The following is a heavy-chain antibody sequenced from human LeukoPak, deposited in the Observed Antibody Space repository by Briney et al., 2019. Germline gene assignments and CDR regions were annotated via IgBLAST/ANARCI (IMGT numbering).Heavy chain of an antibody. Sequence: GGSLRLSCVASGFTFDDNDMSWVRQAPGKGLEWVSGISGSGGSTYYADSVKGRFTISRDNSKNTLFLQMNSLRAEDRAVYYCAKDSLRTVPKASFDSWGQGTLVTVSS. V-gene: IGHV3-23*01. CDR2: ISGSGGST. J-gene: IGHJ4*02. CDR1: GFTFDDND. D-gene: IGHD2-2*01. CDR3: AKDSLRTVPKASFDS.